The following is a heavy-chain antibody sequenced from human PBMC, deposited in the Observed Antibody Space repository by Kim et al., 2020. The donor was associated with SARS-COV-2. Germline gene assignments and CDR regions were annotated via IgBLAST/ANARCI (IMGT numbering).Heavy chain of an antibody. D-gene: IGHD3-10*01. CDR2: INAGNGNT. V-gene: IGHV1-3*01. CDR1: GYTFTSYA. Sequence: ASVKVSCKASGYTFTSYAMHWVRQAPGQRLEWMGWINAGNGNTKYSQKFQGRVTITRDTSASTAYMELSSLRSEDTAVYYCASSGSYYKHYYYYGMDVWGQGTTVTVSS. J-gene: IGHJ6*02. CDR3: ASSGSYYKHYYYYGMDV.